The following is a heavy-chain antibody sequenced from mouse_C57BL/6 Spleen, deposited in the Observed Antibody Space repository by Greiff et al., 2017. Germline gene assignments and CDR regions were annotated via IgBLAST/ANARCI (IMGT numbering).Heavy chain of an antibody. CDR3: ARRVGAPYAMDY. J-gene: IGHJ4*01. D-gene: IGHD1-1*01. Sequence: VQLQQSGPGLVQPSQSLSITCTVSGFSLTSYGVHWVRPSPGKGLEWLGVIWSGGSTDYNAAFISRLSISKDNSKSQVFFKMNSLQADDTAIYYCARRVGAPYAMDYWGQGTSVTVAS. V-gene: IGHV2-2*01. CDR2: IWSGGST. CDR1: GFSLTSYG.